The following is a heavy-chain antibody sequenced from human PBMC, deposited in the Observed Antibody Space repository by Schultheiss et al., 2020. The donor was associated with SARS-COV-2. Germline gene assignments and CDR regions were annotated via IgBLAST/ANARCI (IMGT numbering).Heavy chain of an antibody. CDR3: ASSTVYYYYYGMDV. J-gene: IGHJ6*02. D-gene: IGHD4-11*01. CDR2: IIPIFGTA. Sequence: ASVKVSCKASGYTFTSYYMHWVRQAPGQGLEWMGGIIPIFGTANYAQKFQGRVTMTRNTSISTAYMELSSLRSEDTAVYYCASSTVYYYYYGMDVWGQGTTVTVSS. CDR1: GYTFTSYY. V-gene: IGHV1-8*02.